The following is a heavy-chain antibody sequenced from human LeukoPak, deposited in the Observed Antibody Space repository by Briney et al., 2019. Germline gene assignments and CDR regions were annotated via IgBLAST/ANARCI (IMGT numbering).Heavy chain of an antibody. CDR1: GGTFSSYA. Sequence: SSVKVSCKASGGTFSSYAITWVRQAPGQGLEWMGGIIPIFGTANYAQKFQGRVTITTDEPTSTAYMELSSLRSEDTAAYYCARSETDDSSDYYYYYMDVWGKGTTVTVSS. V-gene: IGHV1-69*05. J-gene: IGHJ6*03. CDR2: IIPIFGTA. CDR3: ARSETDDSSDYYYYYMDV. D-gene: IGHD3-22*01.